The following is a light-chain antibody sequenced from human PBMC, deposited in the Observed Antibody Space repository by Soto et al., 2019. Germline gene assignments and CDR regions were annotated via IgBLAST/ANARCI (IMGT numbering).Light chain of an antibody. CDR2: DAS. CDR1: QSISSW. V-gene: IGKV1-5*01. Sequence: DIQMTQSPSTLSASVGDRVTITCRASQSISSWLAWYQQKPGKAPNLLIYDASSLESGVPSRFSGSGSGTEXXXTXXSLXPDDFATYYCQHYNSYPITFGQGTRLEIK. CDR3: QHYNSYPIT. J-gene: IGKJ5*01.